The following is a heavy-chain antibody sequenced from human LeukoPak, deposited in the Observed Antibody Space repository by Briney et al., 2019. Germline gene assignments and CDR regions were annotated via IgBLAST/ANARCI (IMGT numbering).Heavy chain of an antibody. V-gene: IGHV3-30*18. CDR3: AKDGTDCSDYGDYLFDY. Sequence: GGSLRLSCAASGFTFSSYGMHWVRQAPGKGLEWVAVISYDGSNKYYADSVKGRFTISRDNSKNTLYLQMNSLRAEDTAVYYCAKDGTDCSDYGDYLFDYWGQGTLVPVSS. J-gene: IGHJ4*02. CDR2: ISYDGSNK. D-gene: IGHD4-17*01. CDR1: GFTFSSYG.